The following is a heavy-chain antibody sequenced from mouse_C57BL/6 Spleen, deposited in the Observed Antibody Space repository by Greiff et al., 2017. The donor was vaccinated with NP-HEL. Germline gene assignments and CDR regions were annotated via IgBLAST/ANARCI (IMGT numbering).Heavy chain of an antibody. Sequence: EVQLVESGGGLVKPGGSLKLSCAASGFTFSDYGMHWVRQAPEKGLEWVAYISSGSSTIYYADTVKGRFTISRDNAKNTLFLQMTSLSSEDTAMYYGARRADGYYIAYWGKGALVTVSA. CDR1: GFTFSDYG. CDR2: ISSGSSTI. CDR3: ARRADGYYIAY. J-gene: IGHJ3*01. D-gene: IGHD2-3*01. V-gene: IGHV5-17*01.